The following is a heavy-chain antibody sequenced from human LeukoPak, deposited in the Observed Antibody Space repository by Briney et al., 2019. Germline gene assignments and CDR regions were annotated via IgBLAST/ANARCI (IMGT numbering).Heavy chain of an antibody. CDR2: INPSGGST. CDR1: GYTFTSYY. D-gene: IGHD2-15*01. CDR3: AREFGNYCSGGSCYSIQRVDGYSYGDYYYYYGMGV. J-gene: IGHJ6*02. V-gene: IGHV1-46*01. Sequence: GASVKVSCKASGYTFTSYYMHWVRQAPGQGLEWMGIINPSGGSTSYAQKFQGRVTMTRDTSTSTVYMELSSLRSEDTAVYYCAREFGNYCSGGSCYSIQRVDGYSYGDYYYYYGMGVWGQGTTVTVSS.